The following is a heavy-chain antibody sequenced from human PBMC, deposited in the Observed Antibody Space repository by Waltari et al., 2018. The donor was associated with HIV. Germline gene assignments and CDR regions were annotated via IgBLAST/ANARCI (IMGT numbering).Heavy chain of an antibody. CDR2: IYYSGST. V-gene: IGHV4-59*01. Sequence: QVQLQESGPGLVKPSETLSLTCTVSGGSISSYYWSSLRQPPGKGLEWIGYIYYSGSTNYNPSLKSRVTISVDTSKNQFSLKLSSVTAADTAVYYCARDNGYSYGFYYYYGMDVWGQGTTVTVSS. CDR1: GGSISSYY. CDR3: ARDNGYSYGFYYYYGMDV. J-gene: IGHJ6*02. D-gene: IGHD5-18*01.